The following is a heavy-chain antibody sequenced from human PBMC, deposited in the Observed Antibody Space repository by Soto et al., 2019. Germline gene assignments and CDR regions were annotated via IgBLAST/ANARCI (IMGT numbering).Heavy chain of an antibody. J-gene: IGHJ6*02. CDR1: GYTFTGYY. D-gene: IGHD6-13*01. CDR2: INPNSGGT. V-gene: IGHV1-2*04. Sequence: ASVKVSCKASGYTFTGYYMHWVRQAPGQGLEWMGWINPNSGGTNYAQKFQGWVTMTRDTSISTAYMELSRLRSDDTAVYYCASDHRQQLVLGYYYGMDVWGQGTTVTVSS. CDR3: ASDHRQQLVLGYYYGMDV.